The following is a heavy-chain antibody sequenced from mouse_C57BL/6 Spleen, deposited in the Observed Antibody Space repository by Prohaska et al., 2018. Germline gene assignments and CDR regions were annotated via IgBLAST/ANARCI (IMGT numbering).Heavy chain of an antibody. CDR1: GYTFTSYW. J-gene: IGHJ2*01. CDR2: IYPGSGST. V-gene: IGHV1-55*01. Sequence: GASVKMSCKASGYTFTSYWITWVKQRPGQGLEWIGDIYPGSGSTNYNEKFKSKATLTVDTSSSTAYMQRSSLTSEDSAVYYCARGWLLRYFDYWGQGTTLTVSS. CDR3: ARGWLLRYFDY. D-gene: IGHD2-3*01.